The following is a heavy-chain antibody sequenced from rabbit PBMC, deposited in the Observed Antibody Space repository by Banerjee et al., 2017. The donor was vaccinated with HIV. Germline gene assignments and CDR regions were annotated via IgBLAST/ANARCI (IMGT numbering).Heavy chain of an antibody. CDR2: IHTGSGNT. J-gene: IGHJ4*01. CDR1: GFSFSGSYW. CDR3: AREYYYSYGYGGYVDL. D-gene: IGHD6-1*01. Sequence: QSLEESGGGLVKPGASLTLTCKASGFSFSGSYWMCWVRQAPGKGLEWIACIHTGSGNTYYASWAKGRFTISKTSSTTVTLQMTSLTAADTATYFCAREYYYSYGYGGYVDLWGQGTLVTVS. V-gene: IGHV1S40*01.